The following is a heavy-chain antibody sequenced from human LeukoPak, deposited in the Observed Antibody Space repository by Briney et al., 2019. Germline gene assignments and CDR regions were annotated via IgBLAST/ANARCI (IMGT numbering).Heavy chain of an antibody. D-gene: IGHD1-26*01. CDR1: GYTFTGYY. Sequence: GASVKVSCKASGYTFTGYYMHWVRQAPGQGLEWMGWINPNSGGTNYAQKFQGRVTMTRDTSISTAYMELSRLRSDDTAVYYCASLVGRPGGVDAFDIWGQGTMVTVSS. V-gene: IGHV1-2*02. CDR2: INPNSGGT. J-gene: IGHJ3*02. CDR3: ASLVGRPGGVDAFDI.